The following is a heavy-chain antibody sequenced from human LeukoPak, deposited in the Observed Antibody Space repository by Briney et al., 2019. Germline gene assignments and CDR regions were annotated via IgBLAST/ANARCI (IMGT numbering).Heavy chain of an antibody. J-gene: IGHJ6*03. CDR2: IYYSGST. CDR1: GGSISSSSYY. D-gene: IGHD3-16*01. Sequence: PSEILSLTCTVSGGSISSSSYYWGWIRQPPGKGLEWIGSIYYSGSTYYNPSLKSRVTISVDTSKNQFSLKLSSVTAADTAVYYCAREGVLLDYYYYYMDVWGKGTTVTISS. CDR3: AREGVLLDYYYYYMDV. V-gene: IGHV4-39*07.